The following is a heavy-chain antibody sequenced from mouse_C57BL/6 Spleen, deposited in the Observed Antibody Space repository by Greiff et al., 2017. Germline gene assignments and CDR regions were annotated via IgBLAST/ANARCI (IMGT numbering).Heavy chain of an antibody. CDR2: INPGSGGT. Sequence: QVQLQQSGAELVRPGTSVKVSCKASGYAFTNYLIEWVKQRPGQGLEWIGVINPGSGGTNYNEKFKGKATLTADKSSSTAYMQLSSLTSEDSAVYFCARNSNYVPYAMDYWGQGTSVTVSS. D-gene: IGHD2-5*01. CDR3: ARNSNYVPYAMDY. J-gene: IGHJ4*01. V-gene: IGHV1-54*01. CDR1: GYAFTNYL.